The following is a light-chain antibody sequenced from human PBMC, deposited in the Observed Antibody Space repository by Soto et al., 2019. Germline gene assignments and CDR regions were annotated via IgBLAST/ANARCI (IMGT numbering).Light chain of an antibody. Sequence: QSALTQPPSASGSPGQSVTISCTGTDSDVGGYNFVSWYQQHPGRAPKLMIYEVYQRPSGVPDRFSDSKSGNTASLTVSGLQAEDEANYYCSSYAASDNFVIFGGGTKLTVL. V-gene: IGLV2-8*01. CDR2: EVY. J-gene: IGLJ2*01. CDR1: DSDVGGYNF. CDR3: SSYAASDNFVI.